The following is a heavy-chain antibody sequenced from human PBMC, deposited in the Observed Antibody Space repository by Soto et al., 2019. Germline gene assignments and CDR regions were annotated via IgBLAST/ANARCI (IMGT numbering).Heavy chain of an antibody. CDR1: GGTFSSYT. Sequence: QVQLVQSGAEVKKPGSSVKVSCKASGGTFSSYTISWVRQAPGQGLEWMGRIIPILGIANYAQKFQGRVTITADKSASTAYMELSSLRSEDTAVYYCAREYYYGSGSNSYYYYGMDVWGQGTTVTVSS. V-gene: IGHV1-69*08. J-gene: IGHJ6*02. CDR3: AREYYYGSGSNSYYYYGMDV. CDR2: IIPILGIA. D-gene: IGHD3-10*01.